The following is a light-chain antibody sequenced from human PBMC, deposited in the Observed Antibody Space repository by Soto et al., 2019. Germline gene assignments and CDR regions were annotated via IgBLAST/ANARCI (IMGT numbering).Light chain of an antibody. J-gene: IGKJ4*01. V-gene: IGKV3-15*01. CDR3: QQYDNWPVT. Sequence: EVVMTQSPAALSVSPGERATLSCRASQSVSSNLAWYQQKPGQAPRLLIYGAFNRATGIPARFSGSGSGTEFTLTISSLQSEDFAVYTCQQYDNWPVTFGGGTKVEIK. CDR2: GAF. CDR1: QSVSSN.